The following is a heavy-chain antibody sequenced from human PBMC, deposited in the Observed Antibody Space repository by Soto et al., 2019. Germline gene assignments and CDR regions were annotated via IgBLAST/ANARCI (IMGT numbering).Heavy chain of an antibody. CDR1: GGSIISYY. D-gene: IGHD3-10*01. J-gene: IGHJ6*02. V-gene: IGHV4-59*01. Sequence: PSETLSLTCTVSGGSIISYYWSWIRQPPGKGLEWIGYIYYSGSTNYNPSLKSRVTISVDTSKNQFSLKLSSVPAAETAVYHCARNYRSWSYYSALDYGMEVCGQGTTVKVSS. CDR2: IYYSGST. CDR3: ARNYRSWSYYSALDYGMEV.